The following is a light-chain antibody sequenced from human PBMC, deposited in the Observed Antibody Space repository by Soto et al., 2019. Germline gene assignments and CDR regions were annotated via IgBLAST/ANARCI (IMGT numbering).Light chain of an antibody. Sequence: DIQMTQTPSILSASVGDRVILTCRASQSIGNWLAWYQQKPGKAPKLLIYKASSLESGVPTRFSGSGSGTDLTLTISSLQPEDFAVYYCQQRTRWPMTFGQGTRLEIK. J-gene: IGKJ5*01. CDR1: QSIGNW. CDR2: KAS. CDR3: QQRTRWPMT. V-gene: IGKV1-5*03.